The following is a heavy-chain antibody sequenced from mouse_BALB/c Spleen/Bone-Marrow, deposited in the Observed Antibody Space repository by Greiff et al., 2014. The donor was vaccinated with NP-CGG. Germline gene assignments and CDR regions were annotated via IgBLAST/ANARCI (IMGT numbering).Heavy chain of an antibody. J-gene: IGHJ3*01. V-gene: IGHV14-3*02. CDR3: ASYYYGSAWFAY. CDR2: IDPANGNT. Sequence: VQLKQSGAELVKPGASVKLSCTASGFNIKDTYMHWVRQRPEQGLEWIGRIDPANGNTKYDPKFQGKATITADTSSNTAYLQLGSLTSEDTAVYYCASYYYGSAWFAYWGQGTLVTVSA. CDR1: GFNIKDTY. D-gene: IGHD1-1*01.